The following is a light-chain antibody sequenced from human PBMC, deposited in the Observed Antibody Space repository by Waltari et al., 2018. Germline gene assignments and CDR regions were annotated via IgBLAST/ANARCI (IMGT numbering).Light chain of an antibody. J-gene: IGKJ2*01. V-gene: IGKV3-11*01. CDR1: QSVSSY. Sequence: ELVLTQSPATLSLSPGERATLPCRASQSVSSYLAWYQQKPGQAPRLLIYDASNRATGIPARFSGSGSGTDFTLTISSLEPEDFAVYYCQQRSNWPFWYTFGQGTKLEIK. CDR2: DAS. CDR3: QQRSNWPFWYT.